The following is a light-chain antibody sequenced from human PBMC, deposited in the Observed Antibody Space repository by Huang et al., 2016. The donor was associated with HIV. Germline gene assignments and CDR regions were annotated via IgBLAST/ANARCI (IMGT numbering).Light chain of an antibody. V-gene: IGKV1-39*01. CDR3: QQSYTTAMYT. CDR2: AVS. Sequence: DIQMTQSPSSLSASIGDTVTITCLASQSIAHYLNWYQHKPGQAPKLVIYAVSNLQSGGPSRFSGSGSGTDFTLTISSLQPEDLATYYCQQSYTTAMYTFGQGTKLEIK. CDR1: QSIAHY. J-gene: IGKJ2*01.